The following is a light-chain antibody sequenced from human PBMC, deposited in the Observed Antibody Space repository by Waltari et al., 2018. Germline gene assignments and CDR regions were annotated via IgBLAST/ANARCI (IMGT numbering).Light chain of an antibody. CDR1: SSDIGGYKY. V-gene: IGLV2-14*03. Sequence: QSALTQPASVPGSPGQPITISCTGSSSDIGGYKYVSWYQQQPGKAPKLMIYDVIKRPSGVSKRCSASTSGNAASLTISGRQGEDEADYYCSSYTSSSTFAVVFGGGTKVTVL. J-gene: IGLJ2*01. CDR3: SSYTSSSTFAVV. CDR2: DVI.